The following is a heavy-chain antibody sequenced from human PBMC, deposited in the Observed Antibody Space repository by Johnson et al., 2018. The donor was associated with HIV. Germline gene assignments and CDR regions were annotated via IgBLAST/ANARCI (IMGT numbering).Heavy chain of an antibody. CDR2: IYGSNST. D-gene: IGHD1-26*01. Sequence: VQLVESGGGVVQPGRSLRLSCAASGFTVSSNYMSWVRQAPGKGLEWVSVIYGSNSTYYADSVKGRFTISRDNSKNTLYLQMNSLRAEDTAVYYCASPSGSSRLAFDIWGQGTMVTVSS. V-gene: IGHV3-66*02. CDR3: ASPSGSSRLAFDI. J-gene: IGHJ3*02. CDR1: GFTVSSNY.